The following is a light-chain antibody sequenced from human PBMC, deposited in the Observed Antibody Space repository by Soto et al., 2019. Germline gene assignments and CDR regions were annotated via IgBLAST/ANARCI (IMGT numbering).Light chain of an antibody. Sequence: QSALTQPRSVSGSPGQSVTISCTGASGDVGGYNSVSWYQQHPGKAPTLMIFDVSQRPSGVPDRFSGSKSGNTASLTISGLQAEDEADYYCCSYGGSYTWVFGGGTKLTVL. CDR1: SGDVGGYNS. V-gene: IGLV2-11*01. CDR2: DVS. CDR3: CSYGGSYTWV. J-gene: IGLJ3*02.